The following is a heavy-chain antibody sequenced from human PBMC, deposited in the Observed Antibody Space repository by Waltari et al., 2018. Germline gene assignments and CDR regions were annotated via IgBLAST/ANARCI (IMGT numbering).Heavy chain of an antibody. D-gene: IGHD3-9*01. CDR3: ARVLNRYYDIVTGRYYDDYFDY. V-gene: IGHV1-2*06. J-gene: IGHJ4*02. Sequence: QVQLVQSGAEVKKPGASVKVSCKASGYTFTGYYMHWVRQAPGHGLEWMGRINPNSGGTNYAQKFQGRVTMPRDTSISTAYMELSRLRSDDTALYYCARVLNRYYDIVTGRYYDDYFDYWGQGTLVTVSS. CDR2: INPNSGGT. CDR1: GYTFTGYY.